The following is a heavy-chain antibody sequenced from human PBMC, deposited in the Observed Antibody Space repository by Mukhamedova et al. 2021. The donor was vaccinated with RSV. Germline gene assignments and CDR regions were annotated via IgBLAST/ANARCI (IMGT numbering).Heavy chain of an antibody. V-gene: IGHV3-23*01. D-gene: IGHD5-18*01. CDR2: GST. Sequence: GSTYYADSVKGRFTISRDNSKNTLYLQMNSLRAEDTVVYYCAKGVDTAMVGTDYWGQGTLVTVSS. CDR3: AKGVDTAMVGTDY. J-gene: IGHJ4*02.